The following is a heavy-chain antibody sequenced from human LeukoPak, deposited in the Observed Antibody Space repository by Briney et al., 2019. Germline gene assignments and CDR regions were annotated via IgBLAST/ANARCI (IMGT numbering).Heavy chain of an antibody. CDR3: ARDTPRYCSSTSCYAFDI. V-gene: IGHV1-18*04. J-gene: IGHJ3*02. D-gene: IGHD2-2*01. Sequence: GASVKVSCKASGYTFTSYGISWVQQAPGQGLEWMGWISAYNGNTNYAQKLQGRVTMTTDTSTSTAYMELRSLRSDDTAVYYCARDTPRYCSSTSCYAFDIWGQGTMVTVSS. CDR2: ISAYNGNT. CDR1: GYTFTSYG.